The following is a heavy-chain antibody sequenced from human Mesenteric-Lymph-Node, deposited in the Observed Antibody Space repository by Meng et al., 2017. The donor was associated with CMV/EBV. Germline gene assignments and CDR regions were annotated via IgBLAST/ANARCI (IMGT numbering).Heavy chain of an antibody. CDR1: GGDVEGNH. Sequence: CACCGGDVEGNHWTGSRKAPRKGPEWIGQSNNDGGTHANPSLKSRVTISVDTSNNQFSLKVTSMTAADTAVYYCARWDVVDDSFDFWGQGTLVTVSS. CDR3: ARWDVVDDSFDF. CDR2: SNNDGGT. D-gene: IGHD1-1*01. J-gene: IGHJ4*02. V-gene: IGHV4-34*01.